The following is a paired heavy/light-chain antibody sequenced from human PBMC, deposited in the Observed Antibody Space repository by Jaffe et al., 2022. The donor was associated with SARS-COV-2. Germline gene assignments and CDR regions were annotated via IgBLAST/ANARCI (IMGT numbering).Light chain of an antibody. V-gene: IGKV1-17*01. Sequence: DIQMTQSPSFLSASVGDRVTITCRASQGIKNDLGWYQQKPGKAPRRLIYAASSLQSGVPSRFSGSGSGTEFTLTISSLQPEDFATYHCLQYNTYPRTFGQGTKVEIK. CDR2: AAS. CDR3: LQYNTYPRT. J-gene: IGKJ1*01. CDR1: QGIKND.
Heavy chain of an antibody. D-gene: IGHD3-10*01. CDR1: GFTFRSYA. CDR2: ISGSGERT. J-gene: IGHJ5*02. CDR3: VQEPFVFSANWIDP. V-gene: IGHV3-23*01. Sequence: EVQLLESGGDLVQPGGSLRLSCAASGFTFRSYAMSWVRQAPGKGLEWVSGISGSGERTSYADSLKGRFTISRDNSKNTLYLQMNSLRAEDTAVYYCVQEPFVFSANWIDPWGLGTLVTVSS.